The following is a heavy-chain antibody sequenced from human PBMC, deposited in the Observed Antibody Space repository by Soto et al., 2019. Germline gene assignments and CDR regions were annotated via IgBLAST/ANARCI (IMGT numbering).Heavy chain of an antibody. CDR1: GGSIGSSRYY. V-gene: IGHV4-39*01. Sequence: QLQLQESGPGLVKPSETLSLTCTVSGGSIGSSRYYWGWIRQPPGKGLEWIGSIYYSGTTLYQPSLKSRVTISVDTSKNHFSLKLNSGTAADTAICYCARQFDTWGQGTLFTVSS. CDR2: IYYSGTT. J-gene: IGHJ5*02. CDR3: ARQFDT.